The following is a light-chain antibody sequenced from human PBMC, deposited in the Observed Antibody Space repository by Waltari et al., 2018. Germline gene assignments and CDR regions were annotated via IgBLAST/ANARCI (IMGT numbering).Light chain of an antibody. V-gene: IGKV1-9*01. CDR1: QAISIY. CDR2: AAS. CDR3: QQLRSYPRIT. Sequence: CRASQAISIYLAWYQQKPGKAPNLLIYAASTLQSGVPSRFIGSGSGTEFTLTISSLQPEDFATYYCQQLRSYPRITFGHGTRLDI. J-gene: IGKJ5*01.